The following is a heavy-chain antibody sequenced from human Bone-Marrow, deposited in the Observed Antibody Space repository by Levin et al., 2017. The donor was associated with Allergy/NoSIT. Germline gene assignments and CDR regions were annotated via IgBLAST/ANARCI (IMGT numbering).Heavy chain of an antibody. CDR3: ARGRESTVFGLSGDFEY. V-gene: IGHV1-2*06. D-gene: IGHD3/OR15-3a*01. CDR1: SYTFVGYF. Sequence: ASVKVSCKTSSYTFVGYFIHWVRQAPGQGLEWMGRINPKSGVADSAQRFQGRVTMTRDTYKNTAYMELSSLRFDDTATYYCARGRESTVFGLSGDFEYWGQGTLVTVPS. CDR2: INPKSGVA. J-gene: IGHJ4*02.